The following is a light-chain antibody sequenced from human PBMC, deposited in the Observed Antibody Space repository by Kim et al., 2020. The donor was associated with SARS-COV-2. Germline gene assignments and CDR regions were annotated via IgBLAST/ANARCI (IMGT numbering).Light chain of an antibody. CDR3: KAWDNSALWV. CDR2: QHT. CDR1: KLVDRF. Sequence: VSPGQTAIITCCGDKLVDRFVCWYQQKPGQSPVVVISQHTKRPSGIPERLAGSNSGKTATLTISETQAMDEAEYYCKAWDNSALWVFGGGTQLTVL. J-gene: IGLJ3*02. V-gene: IGLV3-1*01.